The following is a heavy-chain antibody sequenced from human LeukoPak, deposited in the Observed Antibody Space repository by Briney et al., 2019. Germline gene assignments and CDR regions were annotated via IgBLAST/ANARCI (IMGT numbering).Heavy chain of an antibody. CDR2: IYADGST. CDR3: ARESTVVTPGVFDH. D-gene: IGHD2-21*02. Sequence: GGSLRLSCAASGFTVSSNYMSWVRQAPGKGLEWVSVIYADGSTYYADSVKGRFTTSRDNSKNTLYLQMNSLRVEDTAVYYCARESTVVTPGVFDHWGQGTLVTVSS. J-gene: IGHJ5*02. V-gene: IGHV3-66*01. CDR1: GFTVSSNY.